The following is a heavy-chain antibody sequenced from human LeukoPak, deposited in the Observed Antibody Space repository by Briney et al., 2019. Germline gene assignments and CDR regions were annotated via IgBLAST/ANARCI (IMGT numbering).Heavy chain of an antibody. Sequence: PSQTLSLTCTVSGGSISSGGYYWSWIRQPPGKGLEWIGYIYHSGSTYYNPSLKSRVTISVDRSKNQFSLKLSSVTAADTAVYYCARGSGKQLVPPGYWGQGTLVTVSS. V-gene: IGHV4-30-2*01. CDR1: GGSISSGGYY. J-gene: IGHJ4*02. CDR3: ARGSGKQLVPPGY. D-gene: IGHD6-6*01. CDR2: IYHSGST.